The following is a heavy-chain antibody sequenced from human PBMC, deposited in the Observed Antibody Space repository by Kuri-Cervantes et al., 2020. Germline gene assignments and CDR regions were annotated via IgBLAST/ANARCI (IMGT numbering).Heavy chain of an antibody. J-gene: IGHJ4*02. CDR2: ISFDGIYK. Sequence: LSLTCAASGFTFSSYAMHWVRQAPGKGLEWVALISFDGIYKRYADSVKGRFTISRDNSKNTLSLQMNSLRAEDTAVYYCAREGEYSSSSGFDYWGQGTLVTVSS. D-gene: IGHD6-6*01. V-gene: IGHV3-30*01. CDR3: AREGEYSSSSGFDY. CDR1: GFTFSSYA.